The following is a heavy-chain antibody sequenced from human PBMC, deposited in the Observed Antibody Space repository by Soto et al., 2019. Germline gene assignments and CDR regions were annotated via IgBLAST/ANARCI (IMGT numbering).Heavy chain of an antibody. CDR1: GGTFSSYA. CDR3: ARSLDTAMSNDY. J-gene: IGHJ4*02. V-gene: IGHV1-69*06. D-gene: IGHD5-18*01. Sequence: SVKVSCKASGGTFSSYAISWVRQAPGQGLEWMGGIIPIFGTANYAQKFQGRVTITADKSTSTAYMELSSLRSEDTAVYYCARSLDTAMSNDYWGQGTPVTVSS. CDR2: IIPIFGTA.